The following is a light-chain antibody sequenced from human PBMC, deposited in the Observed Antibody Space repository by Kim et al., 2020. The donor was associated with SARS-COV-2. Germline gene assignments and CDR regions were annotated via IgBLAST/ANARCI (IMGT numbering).Light chain of an antibody. CDR3: TSYTTITTWV. V-gene: IGLV2-14*04. Sequence: GQSITISCTGTSSAFSGYNYVSWYQQHPGKAPKLMIYDVSKRPSGVSNRFSGSKSGNTASLTISGLQAEDEADYYCTSYTTITTWVFGGGTQLTVL. J-gene: IGLJ3*02. CDR2: DVS. CDR1: SSAFSGYNY.